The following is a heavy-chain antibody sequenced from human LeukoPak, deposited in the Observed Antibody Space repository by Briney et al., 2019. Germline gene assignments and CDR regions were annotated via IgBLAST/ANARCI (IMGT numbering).Heavy chain of an antibody. J-gene: IGHJ6*02. CDR2: IYYSGST. Sequence: PSETLSLTCTVSGGSISSYYWSWIRQPPGKGLEWIGYIYYSGSTNYNPSLKSRVTISVDTSKNQFSLKLSSVTAADTAVYYCARQVRAAAGYGMDVWGQGTTVTVSS. V-gene: IGHV4-59*08. D-gene: IGHD6-13*01. CDR1: GGSISSYY. CDR3: ARQVRAAAGYGMDV.